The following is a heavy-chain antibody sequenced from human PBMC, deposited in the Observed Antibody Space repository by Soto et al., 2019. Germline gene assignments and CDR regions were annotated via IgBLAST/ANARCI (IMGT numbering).Heavy chain of an antibody. V-gene: IGHV3-15*07. D-gene: IGHD1-26*01. Sequence: EVQLVESGGGLVKPGGSPRLSCAASGFSFSNAWMNWVRQAPGKGLEWVGRIKSKADGGATDYAAPVKGRFTISRDESKNSLYLQMNSLKTEDTAVYYCARFSGSYTRGLDYWGQGTLVTVSS. CDR3: ARFSGSYTRGLDY. CDR1: GFSFSNAW. J-gene: IGHJ4*02. CDR2: IKSKADGGAT.